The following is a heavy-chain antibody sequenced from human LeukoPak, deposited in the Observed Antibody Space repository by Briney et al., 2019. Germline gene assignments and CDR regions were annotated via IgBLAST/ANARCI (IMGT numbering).Heavy chain of an antibody. CDR3: ARPSGSSSSFDY. V-gene: IGHV4-4*07. D-gene: IGHD6-6*01. CDR2: IYTSGST. J-gene: IGHJ4*02. CDR1: GGSISSYY. Sequence: SETLSLTCTVSGGSISSYYWSLIRQPAGKGLEWIGRIYTSGSTYYNPSLKSRVTISVDTSKNQFSLKLSSVTAADTAVYYCARPSGSSSSFDYWGQGTLVTVSS.